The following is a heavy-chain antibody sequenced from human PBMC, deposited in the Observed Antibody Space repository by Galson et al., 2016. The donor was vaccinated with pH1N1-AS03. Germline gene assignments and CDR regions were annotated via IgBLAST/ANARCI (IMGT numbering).Heavy chain of an antibody. CDR1: GFTFSSHG. D-gene: IGHD3-16*02. CDR2: IWHDGSEK. J-gene: IGHJ2*01. Sequence: SLRLSCAASGFTFSSHGMHWVRQTPGKGPEWVAVIWHDGSEKYYADSVKGRFTISRDNSKNTLYLQMNSLRAEDTAVYYCARARHYYDYIWGTYRYDWYFDLWGRGTLVTVSS. V-gene: IGHV3-33*01. CDR3: ARARHYYDYIWGTYRYDWYFDL.